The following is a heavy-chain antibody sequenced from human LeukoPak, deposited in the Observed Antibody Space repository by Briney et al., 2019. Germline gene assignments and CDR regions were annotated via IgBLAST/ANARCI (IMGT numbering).Heavy chain of an antibody. D-gene: IGHD6-13*01. V-gene: IGHV3-30-3*01. CDR1: GFTFSSYA. Sequence: GGSLRLSCAASGFTFSSYAMHWVRQAPGKGLEWVAVISYDGSNKYYADSVKGRFTISRDNSKNTLYLQMNSLRAEDTAVYYCARYSSSWPHRFDYWGQGTLVTVSS. CDR2: ISYDGSNK. J-gene: IGHJ4*02. CDR3: ARYSSSWPHRFDY.